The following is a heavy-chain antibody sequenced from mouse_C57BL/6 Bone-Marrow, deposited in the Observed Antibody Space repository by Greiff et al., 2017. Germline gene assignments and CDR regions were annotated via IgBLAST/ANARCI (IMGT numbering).Heavy chain of an antibody. CDR1: GYTFTSYW. V-gene: IGHV1-64*01. Sequence: QVHVKQPGAELVKPGASVKLSCKASGYTFTSYWLHWVKQRPGQGLEWIGMIHPNSGSTNYNEKFKSKATLTVDKSSSTAYMQLSSLTSEDSAVYYCARYDGSSLDAMDYWGQGTSVTVSS. CDR3: ARYDGSSLDAMDY. J-gene: IGHJ4*01. D-gene: IGHD1-1*01. CDR2: IHPNSGST.